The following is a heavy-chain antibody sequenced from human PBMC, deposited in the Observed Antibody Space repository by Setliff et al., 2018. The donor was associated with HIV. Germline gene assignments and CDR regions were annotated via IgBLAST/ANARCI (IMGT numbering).Heavy chain of an antibody. J-gene: IGHJ4*02. CDR2: IYYSGNP. Sequence: PSETLSLTCTVSGGSFSSGYYYWSWIRQHPGKGLEWIGYIYYSGNPFYNPSLRSRVTISLDTSKNQFSLKLSSVTAADTAVYYCARGFDYAQRPPLYYFDYWGQGTLVTVSS. CDR3: ARGFDYAQRPPLYYFDY. D-gene: IGHD2-2*01. CDR1: GGSFSSGYYY. V-gene: IGHV4-31*03.